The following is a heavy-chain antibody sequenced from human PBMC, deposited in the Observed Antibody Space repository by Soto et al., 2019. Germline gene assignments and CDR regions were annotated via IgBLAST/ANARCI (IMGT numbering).Heavy chain of an antibody. Sequence: LVNLYWKAAGEALSIYAVSWGRKEPGQGLEWMGGIIPIFGTANYAQKFQGRVTITADKSTSTAYMELSSLRSEDTAVYYCARVGYYDFMRRGDWFDPWGQGTLVTVSS. D-gene: IGHD3-3*01. V-gene: IGHV1-69*06. CDR2: IIPIFGTA. J-gene: IGHJ5*02. CDR3: ARVGYYDFMRRGDWFDP. CDR1: GEALSIYA.